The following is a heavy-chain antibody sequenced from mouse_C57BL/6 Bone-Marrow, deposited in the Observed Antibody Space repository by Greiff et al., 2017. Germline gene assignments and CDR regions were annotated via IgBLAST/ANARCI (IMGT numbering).Heavy chain of an antibody. D-gene: IGHD2-10*02. Sequence: EVQLVESGEGLVKPGGSLKLSCAASGFTFSSYAMSWVRQTPETRLEWVAYISSGGDYIYYADTVKGRFTISRDNARNTLYLQMSSLKSEDTAMYYCTRYGNPHYFDYWGQGTTLTVSS. J-gene: IGHJ2*01. CDR2: ISSGGDYI. CDR3: TRYGNPHYFDY. CDR1: GFTFSSYA. V-gene: IGHV5-9-1*02.